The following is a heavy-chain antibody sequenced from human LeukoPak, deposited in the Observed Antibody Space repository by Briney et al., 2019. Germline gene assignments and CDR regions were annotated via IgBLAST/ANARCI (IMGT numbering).Heavy chain of an antibody. D-gene: IGHD2-2*01. CDR3: AKDIVIIPAASYAFDI. Sequence: PGGSLRLSCAASGFTFSTYAMSWARQAPGKGLDWVSTISGSGGSTYYADSVKGRFTISRDNSKNTLYLQTNSLRAEDTAVYYCAKDIVIIPAASYAFDIWGQGTMVIVSS. V-gene: IGHV3-23*01. CDR1: GFTFSTYA. J-gene: IGHJ3*02. CDR2: ISGSGGST.